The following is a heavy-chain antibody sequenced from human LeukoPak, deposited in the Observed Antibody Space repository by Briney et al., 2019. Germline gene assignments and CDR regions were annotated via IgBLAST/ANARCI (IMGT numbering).Heavy chain of an antibody. CDR1: GYTFTGYY. V-gene: IGHV1-2*02. J-gene: IGHJ4*02. CDR2: INPNSGGT. CDR3: ASFYYDSSGQGGDY. Sequence: ASVKVSCKASGYTFTGYYMHWVRQAPGQGLEWMGWINPNSGGTNYAQKFQVRVTMTRDTSISTAYMELSRLRSDDTAVYYCASFYYDSSGQGGDYWGQGTLVTVSS. D-gene: IGHD3-22*01.